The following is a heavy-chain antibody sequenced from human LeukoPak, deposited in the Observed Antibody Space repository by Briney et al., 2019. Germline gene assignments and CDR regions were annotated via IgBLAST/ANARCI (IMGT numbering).Heavy chain of an antibody. J-gene: IGHJ3*02. CDR1: GFTFSIYA. CDR2: ITSSGGST. CDR3: ARERITMVRGILDDAFDI. D-gene: IGHD3-10*01. V-gene: IGHV3-23*01. Sequence: PGGSLRLSCAASGFTFSIYAMSWVRQAPGKGLEWVSGITSSGGSTYYADSVKGRFTISRDNSKNTLYLQMNSLRAEDTAVYYCARERITMVRGILDDAFDIWGQGTMVTVSS.